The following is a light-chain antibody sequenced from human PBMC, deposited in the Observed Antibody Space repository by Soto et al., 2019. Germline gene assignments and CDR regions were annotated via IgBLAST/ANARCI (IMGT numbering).Light chain of an antibody. Sequence: DIQMTQSPSTLSASVGERVTITCRASQSISSWLAWYQQKPGKAPKLLIYKASSLESGVPSRFSGSGSGTDFTLTIASLQPEDVATYYCQKYNSDPLTFGGGTKVDIK. V-gene: IGKV1-5*03. J-gene: IGKJ4*01. CDR3: QKYNSDPLT. CDR1: QSISSW. CDR2: KAS.